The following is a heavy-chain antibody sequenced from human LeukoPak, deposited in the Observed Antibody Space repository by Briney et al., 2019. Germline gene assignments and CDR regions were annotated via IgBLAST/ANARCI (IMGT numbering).Heavy chain of an antibody. CDR3: ARDQKVGATPYFGMDV. Sequence: SVKVSCKASGATFSSYAINWVRQAPGQGLEWMGRIIPMLGTVNYAQKFQGRVTIIADKFTSTAYMEVSSLRSEDTAVYYCARDQKVGATPYFGMDVWSQGTTVTVSS. CDR1: GATFSSYA. CDR2: IIPMLGTV. J-gene: IGHJ6*02. D-gene: IGHD1-26*01. V-gene: IGHV1-69*04.